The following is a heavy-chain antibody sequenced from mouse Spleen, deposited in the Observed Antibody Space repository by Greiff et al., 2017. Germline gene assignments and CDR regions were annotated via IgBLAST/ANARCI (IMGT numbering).Heavy chain of an antibody. CDR2: ISYDGSN. CDR1: GYSITSGYY. CDR3: ARVDYDGRGFAY. J-gene: IGHJ3*01. Sequence: VQLKESGPGLVKPSQSLSLTCSVTGYSITSGYYWNWIRQFPGNKLEWMGYISYDGSNNYNPSLKNRISITRDTSKNQFFLKLNSVTTEDTATYYCARVDYDGRGFAYWGQGTLVTVSA. D-gene: IGHD2-4*01. V-gene: IGHV3-6*01.